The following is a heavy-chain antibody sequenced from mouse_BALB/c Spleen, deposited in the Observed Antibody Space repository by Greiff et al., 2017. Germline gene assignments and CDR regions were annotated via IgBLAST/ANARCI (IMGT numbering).Heavy chain of an antibody. D-gene: IGHD1-1*01. V-gene: IGHV14-4*02. CDR2: IDPENGDT. CDR3: TRYYGSTWFAY. Sequence: EVQLQQSGAELVRSGASVKLSCTASGFNIKDYYMHWVKQRPEQGLEWIGWIDPENGDTEYAPKFQGKATMTADTSSNTAYLQLSSLTSEDTAVYYCTRYYGSTWFAYWGQGTLVTVSA. CDR1: GFNIKDYY. J-gene: IGHJ3*01.